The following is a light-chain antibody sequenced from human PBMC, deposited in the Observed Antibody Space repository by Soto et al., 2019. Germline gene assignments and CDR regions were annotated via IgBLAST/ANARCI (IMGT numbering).Light chain of an antibody. CDR1: SSNIGAGYD. CDR3: AAWDDSLNGRL. Sequence: QSVLTQPPSVSGAPGQRVTISCTGSSSNIGAGYDVHWYQQLPGTAPKLLIYGNSNRPSGVPDRFSGSKSGTSASLAITGLQAEDEADYYCAAWDDSLNGRLFGGGTKVTVL. V-gene: IGLV1-40*01. J-gene: IGLJ2*01. CDR2: GNS.